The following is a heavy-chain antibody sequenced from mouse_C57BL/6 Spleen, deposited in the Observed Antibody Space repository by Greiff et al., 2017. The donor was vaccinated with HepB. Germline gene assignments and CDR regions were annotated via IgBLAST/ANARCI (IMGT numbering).Heavy chain of an antibody. CDR3: ARGDRYFDV. Sequence: QVHVKQSGAELVKPGASVKLSCKASGYTFTSYWMHWVKQRPGQGLEWIGMIHPNSGSTNYNEKFKSKATLTVDKSSSTAYMQLSSLTSEDSAVYYCARGDRYFDVWGTGTTVTVSS. CDR1: GYTFTSYW. D-gene: IGHD3-3*01. J-gene: IGHJ1*03. V-gene: IGHV1-64*01. CDR2: IHPNSGST.